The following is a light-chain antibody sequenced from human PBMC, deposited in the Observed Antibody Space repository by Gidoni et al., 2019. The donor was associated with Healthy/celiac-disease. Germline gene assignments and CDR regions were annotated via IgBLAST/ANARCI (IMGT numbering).Light chain of an antibody. Sequence: DIQMTQSPSSLSASVGDRVTITCQASQDISNYLNWYQQKPGKAPKLLIYDASNLETGVPSRISGSGSGTDFTFTISSLQPEDIATYYCQQYDNLSTFXQXTRLEIK. CDR1: QDISNY. V-gene: IGKV1-33*01. CDR2: DAS. J-gene: IGKJ5*01. CDR3: QQYDNLST.